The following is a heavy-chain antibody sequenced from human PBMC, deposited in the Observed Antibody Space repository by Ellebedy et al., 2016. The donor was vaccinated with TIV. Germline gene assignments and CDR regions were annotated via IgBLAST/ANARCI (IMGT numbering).Heavy chain of an antibody. D-gene: IGHD2/OR15-2a*01. V-gene: IGHV5-51*01. J-gene: IGHJ6*03. CDR2: IYPGDSDT. CDR3: ARPNMGYYYMDA. Sequence: GESLKISCKGSGYSFAKYWIGWVRQMPGKGLEWMGIIYPGDSDTRYSPSFQGQVSISVDKSISTAYLQWSSLKASDTAIYYCARPNMGYYYMDAWGQGTTVIVSS. CDR1: GYSFAKYW.